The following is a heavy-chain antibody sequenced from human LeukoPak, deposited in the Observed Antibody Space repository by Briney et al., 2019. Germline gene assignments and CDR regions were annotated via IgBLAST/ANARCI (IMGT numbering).Heavy chain of an antibody. CDR3: ANYGSGSYRFDP. D-gene: IGHD3-10*01. J-gene: IGHJ5*02. CDR1: GGSISSGGYY. CDR2: IYYSGST. Sequence: PSQTLSLTCTVSGGSISSGGYYWSWIRQHPGKGLEWIGYIYYSGSTYYNPSLKSRVTISEDTSKNQFSLKLSSVTAADTAVYYCANYGSGSYRFDPWGQGTLVTVSS. V-gene: IGHV4-31*03.